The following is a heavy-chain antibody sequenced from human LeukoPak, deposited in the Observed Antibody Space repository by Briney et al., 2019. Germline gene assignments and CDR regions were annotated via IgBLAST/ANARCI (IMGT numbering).Heavy chain of an antibody. V-gene: IGHV3-48*03. CDR2: ISSSGSTI. D-gene: IGHD3-22*01. J-gene: IGHJ4*02. CDR3: ARQGSGYFEY. CDR1: GFIFSSYA. Sequence: GGSLRLSCVASGFIFSSYAMHWVRLTPGKGLEWVSYISSSGSTIYYADSVKGRFTISRDNAKNSLYLQMNSLRAEDTAVYYCARQGSGYFEYWGQGTLVTVSS.